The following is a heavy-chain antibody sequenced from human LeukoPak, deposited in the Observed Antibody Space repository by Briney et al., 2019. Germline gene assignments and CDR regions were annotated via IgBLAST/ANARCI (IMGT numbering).Heavy chain of an antibody. CDR3: AKDLTYSGSYYGYYYYGMDV. D-gene: IGHD1-26*01. V-gene: IGHV1-69*13. CDR1: GGTFSSYA. CDR2: IIPIFGTA. Sequence: SVKVSFKASGGTFSSYAISWVRQAPGQGLEWMGGIIPIFGTANYAQKFQGRVTITADESTSTAYMELSSLRYEDTAVYYFAKDLTYSGSYYGYYYYGMDVWGQGTTVTVSS. J-gene: IGHJ6*02.